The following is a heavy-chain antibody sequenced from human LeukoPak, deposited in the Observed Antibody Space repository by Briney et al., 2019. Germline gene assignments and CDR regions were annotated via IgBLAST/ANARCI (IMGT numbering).Heavy chain of an antibody. J-gene: IGHJ6*02. CDR2: MNPNSGNT. CDR1: GYTFTSYD. V-gene: IGHV1-8*01. D-gene: IGHD5-12*01. CDR3: ARGLVATIRRGIYYYYYGMDV. Sequence: ASVKVSCKASGYTFTSYDINWARQATGQGLEWMGWMNPNSGNTGYAQEFQGRVTMTRNTSISTAYMELSSLRSEDTAVYYCARGLVATIRRGIYYYYYGMDVWGQGTTVTVSS.